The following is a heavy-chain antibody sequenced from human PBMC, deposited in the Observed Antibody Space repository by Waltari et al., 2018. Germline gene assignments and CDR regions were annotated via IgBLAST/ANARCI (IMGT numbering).Heavy chain of an antibody. CDR1: GYTFTGYY. V-gene: IGHV1-2*02. Sequence: QVQLVQSGAEVKKPGASVKVSCKASGYTFTGYYMHWVRQAPGHGLEWMGWINPNSGGTNYATKFQGRVTMTREPSISTAYMELSRLRSDDTAVYYCATTADFWSGYYRAPIVYWGQGTLVTVSS. CDR2: INPNSGGT. CDR3: ATTADFWSGYYRAPIVY. J-gene: IGHJ4*02. D-gene: IGHD3-3*01.